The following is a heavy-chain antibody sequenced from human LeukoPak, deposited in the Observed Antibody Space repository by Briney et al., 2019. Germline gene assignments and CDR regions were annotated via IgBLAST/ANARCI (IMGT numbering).Heavy chain of an antibody. CDR2: IIPILGIA. J-gene: IGHJ6*03. V-gene: IGHV1-69*04. Sequence: ASVKVSCKASGGTFSSYAISWVRQAPGQGLEWMGRIIPILGIANYAQKFQGRVTITADKSTSTAYMELSRLRSEDTAVYYCARKSLGYCSSTSCYGNMDVWGKGTTVTVSS. CDR3: ARKSLGYCSSTSCYGNMDV. CDR1: GGTFSSYA. D-gene: IGHD2-2*01.